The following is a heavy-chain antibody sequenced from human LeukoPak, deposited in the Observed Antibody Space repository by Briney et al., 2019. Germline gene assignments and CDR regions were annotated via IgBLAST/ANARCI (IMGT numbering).Heavy chain of an antibody. CDR3: ARHGGTTVVTLDY. J-gene: IGHJ4*02. Sequence: GESLKIACKGSGYSFTSYWIGWVRQMPGKGLEWMGIIYPGDSDPRYSPSFQGQVTISADKSISTAYLQWSSLKASDTAMYYCARHGGTTVVTLDYWGQGTLVTASS. D-gene: IGHD4-23*01. V-gene: IGHV5-51*01. CDR1: GYSFTSYW. CDR2: IYPGDSDP.